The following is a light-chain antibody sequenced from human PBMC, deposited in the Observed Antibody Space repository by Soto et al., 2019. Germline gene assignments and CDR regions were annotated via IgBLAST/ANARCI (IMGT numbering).Light chain of an antibody. V-gene: IGLV7-46*01. CDR1: TGAVANSHY. CDR3: LLSYSGARV. Sequence: QAVVTQEPSLTVSPGGTVTLTCGSSTGAVANSHYPYWFQQNPGQTPRTLIYDTYNRHSWTPARFSGSLLGGKAALTLSGAQTEDEAEYYCLLSYSGARVFGGGTKVTVL. CDR2: DTY. J-gene: IGLJ2*01.